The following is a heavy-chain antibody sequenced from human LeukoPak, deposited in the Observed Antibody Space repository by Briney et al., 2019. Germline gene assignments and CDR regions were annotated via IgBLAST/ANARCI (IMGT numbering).Heavy chain of an antibody. Sequence: PGGSLTLSCAASGFTFSSYEMNWVRQAPGKGLEWVSYISSSGSTIYYADYVKGRFTISRDNAKNSLYLQMNSLRAEDTAVYYWGGIAAAGVNYWGQGTLVSVSS. CDR2: ISSSGSTI. D-gene: IGHD6-13*01. CDR3: GGIAAAGVNY. V-gene: IGHV3-48*03. CDR1: GFTFSSYE. J-gene: IGHJ4*02.